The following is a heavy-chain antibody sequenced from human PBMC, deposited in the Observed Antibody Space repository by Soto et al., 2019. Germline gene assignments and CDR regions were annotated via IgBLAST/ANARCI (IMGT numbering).Heavy chain of an antibody. CDR1: GDSISRSNYY. D-gene: IGHD2-2*01. V-gene: IGHV4-39*01. Sequence: QLQVQESGPGLVKPSETLSLRCTVSGDSISRSNYYWGWIRQPPGKGLEWMGSMFYTGSTYHNPSPESRGTIAVYTSKNQFSLNLSSVTAADTAVYYCARLYCSSTSGLPWDAFDVWGQGTMVTVSS. J-gene: IGHJ3*01. CDR3: ARLYCSSTSGLPWDAFDV. CDR2: MFYTGST.